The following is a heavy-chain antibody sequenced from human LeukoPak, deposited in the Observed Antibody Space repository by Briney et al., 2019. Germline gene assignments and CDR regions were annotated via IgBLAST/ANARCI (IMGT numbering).Heavy chain of an antibody. Sequence: SVKVSCKASGGTFSSYAISWVRQAPGQGLEWMGGIIPIFGTANYAQKFQGRVTITADESTSTAYMELSSLRSEDTAVYYCARGRFLEWPLHSRALDYWGQGTLVTVSS. J-gene: IGHJ4*02. CDR3: ARGRFLEWPLHSRALDY. D-gene: IGHD3-3*01. CDR1: GGTFSSYA. CDR2: IIPIFGTA. V-gene: IGHV1-69*01.